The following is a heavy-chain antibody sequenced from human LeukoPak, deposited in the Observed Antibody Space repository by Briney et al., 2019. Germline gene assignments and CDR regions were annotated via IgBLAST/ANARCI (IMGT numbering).Heavy chain of an antibody. D-gene: IGHD3-22*01. Sequence: ASVKVSCKASGYTFTGYYMHWVRQAPGQGLEWMGWINPNSGGTNYAQKFQGWVTMTRDTSISTAYMELSRLRSDDTAVYYCARGSNADSSGYYYFRPFDYWGQGTLVTVSS. J-gene: IGHJ4*02. CDR2: INPNSGGT. V-gene: IGHV1-2*04. CDR3: ARGSNADSSGYYYFRPFDY. CDR1: GYTFTGYY.